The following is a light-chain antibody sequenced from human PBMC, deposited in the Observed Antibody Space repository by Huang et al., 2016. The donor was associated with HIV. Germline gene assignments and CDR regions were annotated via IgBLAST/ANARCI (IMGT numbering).Light chain of an antibody. CDR3: QQYGGSPYT. J-gene: IGKJ2*01. CDR2: GAS. CDR1: QTISSTY. Sequence: EIVLTQSPGTLSLSPGERATLSCRASQTISSTYLAGYQQKPGQAPRLLSYGASSRSTGIPDRLTGSASGTDFTLTIIRLEPEEFAVYYCQQYGGSPYTFGQGTKLEI. V-gene: IGKV3-20*01.